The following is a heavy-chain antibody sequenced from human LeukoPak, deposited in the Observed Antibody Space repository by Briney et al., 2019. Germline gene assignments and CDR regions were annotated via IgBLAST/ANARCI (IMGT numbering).Heavy chain of an antibody. CDR2: IYYSGST. J-gene: IGHJ2*01. Sequence: SETLSLTCTVSGGSISSYYWSWIRQPPGKGLEWIGYIYYSGSTNYNPSLKSRVTISVDTSKNQFSLKLNSVTAADTAVYYCAKDPPRGSYFDLWGRGTLVTVSS. V-gene: IGHV4-59*01. CDR3: AKDPPRGSYFDL. CDR1: GGSISSYY. D-gene: IGHD3-10*01.